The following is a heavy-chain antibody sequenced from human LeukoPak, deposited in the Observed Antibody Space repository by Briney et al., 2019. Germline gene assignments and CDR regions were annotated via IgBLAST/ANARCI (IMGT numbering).Heavy chain of an antibody. J-gene: IGHJ4*02. CDR3: ARAMDC. CDR1: AFTFDSYW. CDR2: IKQDGSKK. Sequence: GGSLRLSCVASAFTFDSYWMTWVRQAPGKGLEWVANIKQDGSKKNYVDSVKGRFTISRDNAKNSLFLQMNSLRAEDTAVYYCARAMDCWGQGTLVTVSS. D-gene: IGHD2-2*01. V-gene: IGHV3-7*03.